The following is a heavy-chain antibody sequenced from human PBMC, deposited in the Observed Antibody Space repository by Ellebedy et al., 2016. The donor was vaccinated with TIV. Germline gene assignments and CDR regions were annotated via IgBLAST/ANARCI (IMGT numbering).Heavy chain of an antibody. CDR2: ISYNGTNK. J-gene: IGHJ6*03. CDR1: GFTFSNYA. Sequence: GESLKISCAASGFTFSNYALHWVRQAPGKGLEWVALISYNGTNKYYADSVKGRFTISRDNSKSTLYLQMNSLRAEDTAVYYCASLCMVGEQLVLKFHCMDVWGKGTTVTVSS. D-gene: IGHD6-6*01. V-gene: IGHV3-30-3*01. CDR3: ASLCMVGEQLVLKFHCMDV.